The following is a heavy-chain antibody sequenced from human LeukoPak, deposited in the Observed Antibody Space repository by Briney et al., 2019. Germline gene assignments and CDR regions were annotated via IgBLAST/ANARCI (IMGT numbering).Heavy chain of an antibody. D-gene: IGHD3-10*01. CDR3: ARVLPRGWGVRGGGDY. CDR1: GGTFSSYA. J-gene: IGHJ4*02. CDR2: IIPILGIA. V-gene: IGHV1-69*04. Sequence: SVKVSCKASGGTFSSYAISWVRQAPGQGLEWMGRIIPILGIANYAQKFQGRVTITADKSTSTAYMELSSLRSEDTAVYYCARVLPRGWGVRGGGDYWGQGTLVTVSS.